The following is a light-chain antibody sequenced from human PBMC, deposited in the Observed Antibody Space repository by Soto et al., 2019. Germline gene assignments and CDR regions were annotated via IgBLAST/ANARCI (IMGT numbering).Light chain of an antibody. CDR3: QQRSSWPWT. CDR1: QSISSF. CDR2: DAS. V-gene: IGKV3-11*01. J-gene: IGKJ1*01. Sequence: EIVLTQSPATLSLSPGKGATLSCRASQSISSFLAWYQQKPGQAPRLLIYDASHRATGIPSRFSGSGSGTDFTLTISSLEPEDFAVYYCQQRSSWPWTFGQGTKVEIK.